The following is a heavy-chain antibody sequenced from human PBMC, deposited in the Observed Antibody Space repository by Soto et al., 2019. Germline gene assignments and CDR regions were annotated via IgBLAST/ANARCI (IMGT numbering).Heavy chain of an antibody. V-gene: IGHV3-21*01. CDR2: ISGTSDYR. CDR1: GFSFSTSS. D-gene: IGHD6-19*01. CDR3: ARDQSGIGWYVDWFDP. Sequence: GGSLRLSCAGSGFSFSTSSMNWVRQAPGRELEWISAISGTSDYRYYADSVKGRFTISRDTVATTVYMELTSLTSEDSAVYYCARDQSGIGWYVDWFDPWGQGTLVTVSS. J-gene: IGHJ5*02.